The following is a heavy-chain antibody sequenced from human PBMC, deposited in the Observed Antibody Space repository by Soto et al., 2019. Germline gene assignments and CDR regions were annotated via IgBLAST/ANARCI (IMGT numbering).Heavy chain of an antibody. CDR3: TRPGILWFGEFTYYYGMDV. V-gene: IGHV3-73*01. J-gene: IGHJ6*02. CDR1: GFTFSGSA. D-gene: IGHD3-10*01. CDR2: IRSKANSYAT. Sequence: GGSLRLSCAASGFTFSGSAMHWVRQASGKGLEWVGRIRSKANSYATAYAASVKGRCTISRDDSKNTSYLQMNSLKTEDTAVYYCTRPGILWFGEFTYYYGMDVWGQGTTVTVSS.